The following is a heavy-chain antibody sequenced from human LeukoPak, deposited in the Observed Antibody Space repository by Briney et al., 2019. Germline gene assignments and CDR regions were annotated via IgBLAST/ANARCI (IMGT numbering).Heavy chain of an antibody. D-gene: IGHD2-15*01. CDR3: ARGDYCSGGSCYAWFDP. V-gene: IGHV4-34*01. J-gene: IGHJ5*02. Sequence: SETLSLTCAVYGGSFSGYYWSWIRQPPGKGLEWIGEINHSGSANYNPSLKSRVTISVDTSKNQFSLKLSSVTAADTAVYYCARGDYCSGGSCYAWFDPWGQGTLVTVSS. CDR1: GGSFSGYY. CDR2: INHSGSA.